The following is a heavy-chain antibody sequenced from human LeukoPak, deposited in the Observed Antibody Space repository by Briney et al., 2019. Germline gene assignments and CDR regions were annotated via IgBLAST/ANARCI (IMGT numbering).Heavy chain of an antibody. CDR1: GFTFSKYA. Sequence: PGGSLRLSCAASGFTFSKYAMSWVRQAPGKGLEYVSAISSNGDTTYYASSVKGRFTISRDNSKNTLYLQLGSLRAEDMAVYYCARAATPWGPYYFDYWGQGTLVTVSS. V-gene: IGHV3-64*01. CDR2: ISSNGDTT. CDR3: ARAATPWGPYYFDY. J-gene: IGHJ4*02. D-gene: IGHD2-15*01.